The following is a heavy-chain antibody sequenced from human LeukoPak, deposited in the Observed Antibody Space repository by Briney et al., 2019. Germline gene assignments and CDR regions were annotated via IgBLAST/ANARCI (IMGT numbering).Heavy chain of an antibody. CDR1: GSTFDDYA. D-gene: IGHD3-10*01. CDR2: ISWDGGST. J-gene: IGHJ4*02. CDR3: AKGALWFGEAVDY. Sequence: GGSLRLSCAASGSTFDDYAMHWVRQAPGKGLEWVSLISWDGGSTYYADSVKGRFTISRDNSKNSLYLQMNSLRAEDTALYYCAKGALWFGEAVDYWGQGTLVTVSS. V-gene: IGHV3-43D*04.